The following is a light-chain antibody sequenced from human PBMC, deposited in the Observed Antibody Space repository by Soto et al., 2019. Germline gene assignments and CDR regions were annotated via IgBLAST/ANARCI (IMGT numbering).Light chain of an antibody. J-gene: IGKJ4*01. CDR3: HHYGSS. Sequence: ETVMTKSPVTGSVSPGERATLSCRASQSVSCSDIAWYQQKPGQAPRLLIYGASSRATGLPDRFSGSGSGTDFTLTISRLEPEDFAVYYCHHYGSSFGGGTKV. CDR2: GAS. V-gene: IGKV3-20*01. CDR1: QSVSCSD.